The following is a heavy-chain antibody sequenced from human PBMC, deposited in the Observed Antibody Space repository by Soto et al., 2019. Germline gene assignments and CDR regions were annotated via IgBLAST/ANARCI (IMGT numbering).Heavy chain of an antibody. CDR2: IKSKPDGGTT. D-gene: IGHD5-18*01. CDR3: ATGGYIYVPAAGKGLDY. J-gene: IGHJ4*02. CDR1: GFTFSNAW. V-gene: IGHV3-15*07. Sequence: GXSLRLSCTASGFTFSNAWLNWFRQAPVNGLEWIGRIKSKPDGGTTDYAAPVKGRFTISRDDSKNTLYVQMNSLKTEDTAVYYCATGGYIYVPAAGKGLDYWGRGTLVTVSS.